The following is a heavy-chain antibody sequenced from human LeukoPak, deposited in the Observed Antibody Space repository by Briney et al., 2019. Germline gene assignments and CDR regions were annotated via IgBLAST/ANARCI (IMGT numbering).Heavy chain of an antibody. J-gene: IGHJ3*02. Sequence: GGSLRLFCAASGFTFSSYSMNWVRQAPGKGLEWVSSISGSSSYIYYADSVKGRFTISRDNAKNSLYLQMNSLRAEDKAVYYCASPRTGAFDIWGQGKMVTVSS. CDR1: GFTFSSYS. D-gene: IGHD1-1*01. V-gene: IGHV3-21*01. CDR3: ASPRTGAFDI. CDR2: ISGSSSYI.